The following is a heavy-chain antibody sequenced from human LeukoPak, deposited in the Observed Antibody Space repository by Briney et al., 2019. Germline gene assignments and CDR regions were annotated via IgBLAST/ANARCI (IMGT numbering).Heavy chain of an antibody. V-gene: IGHV3-66*01. CDR2: IYSGGGT. Sequence: GGSLRLSCAASGFTFSHYYMSWVRQAPGKGLEWVSLIYSGGGTHYADSVKGRFTISRDNSKNTLYLQMNSLRAEDTAVYYCARGRYGSGSYFYYWGQGTLVTVSS. D-gene: IGHD3-10*01. CDR3: ARGRYGSGSYFYY. CDR1: GFTFSHYY. J-gene: IGHJ4*02.